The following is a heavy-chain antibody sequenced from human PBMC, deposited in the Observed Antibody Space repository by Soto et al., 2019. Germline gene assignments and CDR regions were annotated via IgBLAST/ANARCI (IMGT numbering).Heavy chain of an antibody. J-gene: IGHJ6*04. Sequence: LRLSCAASGFTFSSYWMHWVRQAPGKGLVWVSRINSDGSSTSYADSVKGRFTISRDNAKNTLYLQMNSLRAEDTAVYYCARAPRGVVTLDVWGKGTTVTVSS. V-gene: IGHV3-74*01. D-gene: IGHD3-3*01. CDR1: GFTFSSYW. CDR3: ARAPRGVVTLDV. CDR2: INSDGSST.